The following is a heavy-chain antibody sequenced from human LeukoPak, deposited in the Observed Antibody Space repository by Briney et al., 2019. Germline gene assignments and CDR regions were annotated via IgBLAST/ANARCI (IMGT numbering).Heavy chain of an antibody. CDR3: ARDYHGDDY. J-gene: IGHJ4*02. CDR1: GYSISSGYY. D-gene: IGHD7-27*01. Sequence: SETLSLTCTVSGYSISSGYYWGWIRQPPGKGLEWIGSIYHSGSTYYNPSLKGRVTISVDTSKNQFSLKLSSVTAADTAVYYCARDYHGDDYWGQGTLVTVSS. V-gene: IGHV4-38-2*02. CDR2: IYHSGST.